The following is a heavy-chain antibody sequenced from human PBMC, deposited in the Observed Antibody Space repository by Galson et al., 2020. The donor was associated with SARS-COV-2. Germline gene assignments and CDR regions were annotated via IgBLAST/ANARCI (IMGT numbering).Heavy chain of an antibody. D-gene: IGHD3-22*01. CDR1: GYSVSTTNY. CDR2: VYPSGTT. V-gene: IGHV4-38-2*02. J-gene: IGHJ2*01. CDR3: ARQGVNMIVLVTVPGWYFDL. Sequence: SEILSLTCTVSGYSVSTTNYWGWVRQPPGRGLVWIGSVYPSGTTSYNPSLKSRATTPVDTSKNQFSLRLDSVTAADTALYYCARQGVNMIVLVTVPGWYFDLWGRGTLVTVSS.